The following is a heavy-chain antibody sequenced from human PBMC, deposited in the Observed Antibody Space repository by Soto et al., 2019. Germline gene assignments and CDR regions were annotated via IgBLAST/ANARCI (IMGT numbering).Heavy chain of an antibody. CDR3: AKGRQLWLHDFDY. CDR2: ISGSGGST. J-gene: IGHJ4*02. D-gene: IGHD5-18*01. V-gene: IGHV3-23*01. CDR1: GFTFSSYA. Sequence: GGSLRLSCAASGFTFSSYAMSGVRQAPGKGLEWVSAISGSGGSTYYADSVKGRFTIYRATPKNTLYLQMNPLGAQHTPVYYSAKGRQLWLHDFDYSGKGTRGTIS.